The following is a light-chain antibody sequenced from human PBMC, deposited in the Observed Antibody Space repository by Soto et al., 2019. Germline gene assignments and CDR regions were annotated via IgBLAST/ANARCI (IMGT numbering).Light chain of an antibody. CDR2: GAS. CDR3: QQYHGWPT. V-gene: IGKV3-15*01. Sequence: EIVFKQSPATLSLSQGERPTLSDRARQSVTNYLDWYQQQPGQSPRLLIKGASIRHTGITARFSGSGSGTEFTLTISSLQSEDFAVYYCQQYHGWPTFGQGTKV. J-gene: IGKJ1*01. CDR1: QSVTNY.